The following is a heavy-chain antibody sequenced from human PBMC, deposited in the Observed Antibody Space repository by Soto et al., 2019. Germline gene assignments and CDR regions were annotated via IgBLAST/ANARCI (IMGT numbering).Heavy chain of an antibody. D-gene: IGHD5-18*01. CDR1: GFTFSSYG. Sequence: PGGSLRLSCAASGFTFSSYGMRWVSQAPGKGLEWVAVISYDGSNKYYADSVKGRFTISRDNSKNTLYLQMNSLRAEDTAVYYCARDQPGYSYGYGLGYWGQGTLVTVSS. CDR2: ISYDGSNK. CDR3: ARDQPGYSYGYGLGY. V-gene: IGHV3-30*03. J-gene: IGHJ4*02.